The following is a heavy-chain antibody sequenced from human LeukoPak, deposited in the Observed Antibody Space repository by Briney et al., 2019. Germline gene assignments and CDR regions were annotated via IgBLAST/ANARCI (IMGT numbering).Heavy chain of an antibody. CDR2: ISGNGGST. D-gene: IGHD2-2*01. CDR1: GFTFSSYA. Sequence: GGSLRLSCAASGFTFSSYAMSWVRQAPGKGLEWVSAISGNGGSTYYADSVKGRFTISRDNSKNTLYLQMNSLRAEDTAVYYCAKDMVVVPAAHNWFDPWGQGTLVTVSS. J-gene: IGHJ5*02. CDR3: AKDMVVVPAAHNWFDP. V-gene: IGHV3-23*01.